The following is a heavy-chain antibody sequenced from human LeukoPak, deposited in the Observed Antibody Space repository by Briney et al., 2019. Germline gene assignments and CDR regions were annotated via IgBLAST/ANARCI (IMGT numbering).Heavy chain of an antibody. J-gene: IGHJ6*03. CDR1: GYSISSGYY. Sequence: PSETLSLTCTVSGYSISSGYYWGWIRQPPGKRLEWIGSIYHSGSTYYNPSLKSRVTISVDTSKNQFSLKLSSVTAADTAVYYCAAGLYYYYYMDVWGKGTTVTISS. V-gene: IGHV4-38-2*02. CDR3: AAGLYYYYYMDV. CDR2: IYHSGST. D-gene: IGHD3-22*01.